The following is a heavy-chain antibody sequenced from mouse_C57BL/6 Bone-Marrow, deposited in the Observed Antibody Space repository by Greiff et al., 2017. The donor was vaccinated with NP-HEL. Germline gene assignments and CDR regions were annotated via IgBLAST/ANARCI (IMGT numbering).Heavy chain of an antibody. CDR3: ARGAMIRYFDY. V-gene: IGHV1-81*01. CDR2: IYPRSGNT. Sequence: QVHVKQSGAELARPGASVKLSCKASGYTFTSYGISWVKQRTGQGLEWIGEIYPRSGNTYYNEKFKGKATLTADKSSSTAYMELRSLTSEDSAVYFCARGAMIRYFDYWGQGTTLTVSS. CDR1: GYTFTSYG. J-gene: IGHJ2*01. D-gene: IGHD2-4*01.